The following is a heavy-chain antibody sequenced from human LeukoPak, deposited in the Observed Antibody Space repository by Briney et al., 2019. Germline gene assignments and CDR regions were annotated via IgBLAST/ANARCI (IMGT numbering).Heavy chain of an antibody. V-gene: IGHV4-59*01. Sequence: NPSETLSLTCSVSGGPISSYYWSWIRQPPGKGLEWIGNIYYSGSTNYNPSLKSRVTISVDTSKNQFSLKLSSVTAADTAVYYCARSYDSRGYYFDYWGQGTLVTVSS. CDR3: ARSYDSRGYYFDY. D-gene: IGHD3-22*01. CDR2: IYYSGST. J-gene: IGHJ4*02. CDR1: GGPISSYY.